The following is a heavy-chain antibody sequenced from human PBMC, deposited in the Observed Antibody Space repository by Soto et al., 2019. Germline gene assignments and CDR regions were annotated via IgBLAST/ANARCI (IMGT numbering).Heavy chain of an antibody. V-gene: IGHV1-69*04. D-gene: IGHD6-13*01. CDR3: ARDRQQLGDRYFDY. CDR1: GGTFSSYT. CDR2: IIPILGIA. J-gene: IGHJ4*02. Sequence: EASVKVSCKASGGTFSSYTISWVRQAPGQGLEWMGRIIPILGIANYAQKFQGRVTITADKSTSTAYMELSSLRSEDTAVYYCARDRQQLGDRYFDYWGQGTLVTVSS.